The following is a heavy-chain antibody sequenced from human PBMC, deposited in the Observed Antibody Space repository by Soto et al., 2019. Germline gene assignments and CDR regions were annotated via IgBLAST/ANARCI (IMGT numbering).Heavy chain of an antibody. J-gene: IGHJ6*03. CDR2: ISSSGSTI. V-gene: IGHV3-11*01. CDR3: ARGYYDFWSGYYTRDPTLNYYYYYMDV. D-gene: IGHD3-3*01. CDR1: GFTFSDYY. Sequence: GGSLRLSCAASGFTFSDYYMSWIRQAPGKGLEWVSYISSSGSTIYYADSVKGRFTISRDNAKNSLYLQMNSLRAEDTAVYYCARGYYDFWSGYYTRDPTLNYYYYYMDVWGKGTTVTVSS.